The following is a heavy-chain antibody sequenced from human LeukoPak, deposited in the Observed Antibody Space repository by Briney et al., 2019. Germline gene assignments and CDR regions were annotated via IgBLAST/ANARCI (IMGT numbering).Heavy chain of an antibody. CDR2: ISSGSGTI. V-gene: IGHV3-48*02. J-gene: IGHJ4*02. Sequence: GGSLRLSCAASGFTFSTYSMNWVRQAPGKGLEWVSYISSGSGTIYYADSVKGRFTIARDDAKNSLYLQMSSLRDEDTAVYYCAREAIKDYWGQGTLVTVSS. CDR3: AREAIKDY. CDR1: GFTFSTYS.